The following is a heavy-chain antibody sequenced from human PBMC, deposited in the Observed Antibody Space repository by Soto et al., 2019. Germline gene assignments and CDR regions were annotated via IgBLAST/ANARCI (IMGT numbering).Heavy chain of an antibody. D-gene: IGHD3-10*01. V-gene: IGHV4-34*01. J-gene: IGHJ6*02. CDR3: ARVSGIYYYGMAV. Sequence: SETLSLTCAVYGGSFSGYYWNWIRLPPGKGLEWIGEINHSGSTNYNPSLKSRVTISVDTSKNQFSLKLSSVTAADTAVYYCARVSGIYYYGMAVWXQGTTVTVSS. CDR1: GGSFSGYY. CDR2: INHSGST.